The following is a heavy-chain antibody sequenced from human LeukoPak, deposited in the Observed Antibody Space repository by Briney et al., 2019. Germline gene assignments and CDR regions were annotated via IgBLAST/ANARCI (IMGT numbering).Heavy chain of an antibody. J-gene: IGHJ2*01. V-gene: IGHV4-59*01. D-gene: IGHD1-26*01. CDR3: VRRQWELQYFDL. Sequence: SETLSLTCTVSGGFISSYYWSWIRQPPGKGLEWIGYISYSRTTEYNPSLKSRVTISADTSKNQFSLKLHSVTAADTAVYYCVRRQWELQYFDLWGRGTLVAVSS. CDR1: GGFISSYY. CDR2: ISYSRTT.